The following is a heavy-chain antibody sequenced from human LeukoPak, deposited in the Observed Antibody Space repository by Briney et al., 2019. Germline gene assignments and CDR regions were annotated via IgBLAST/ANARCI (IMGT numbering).Heavy chain of an antibody. V-gene: IGHV1-69*13. CDR3: ARRSSSYYYYGMDV. J-gene: IGHJ6*02. Sequence: ASVKVSCKASGSTFSSYAISWVRQAPGQGLEWMGGIIPIFGTANYAQKFQGRVTITADESTSTAYMELSSQRSEDTAVYYCARRSSSYYYYGMDVWGQGTTVTVSS. CDR2: IIPIFGTA. CDR1: GSTFSSYA. D-gene: IGHD6-6*01.